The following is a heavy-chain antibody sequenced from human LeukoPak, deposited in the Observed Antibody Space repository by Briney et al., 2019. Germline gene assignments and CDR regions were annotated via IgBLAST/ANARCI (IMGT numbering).Heavy chain of an antibody. CDR2: ISSSSSYI. D-gene: IGHD1-26*01. J-gene: IGHJ4*02. V-gene: IGHV3-21*01. CDR3: ARDSVVGASSGAHFDY. Sequence: PGGSLRLSCAASGFTFSSYSMNWVRQAPGKGLEWVSSISSSSSYIYYADSVKGRFTISRDNSKNTLYLQMNSLRAEDTAVYYCARDSVVGASSGAHFDYWGQGTLVTVSS. CDR1: GFTFSSYS.